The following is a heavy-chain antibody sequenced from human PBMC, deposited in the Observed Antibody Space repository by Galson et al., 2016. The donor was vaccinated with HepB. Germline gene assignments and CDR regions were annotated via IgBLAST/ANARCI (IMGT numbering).Heavy chain of an antibody. V-gene: IGHV3-30*18. CDR1: GFSFSSYA. D-gene: IGHD3-3*01. CDR3: AKGAIFGVVTMMDY. J-gene: IGHJ4*02. Sequence: SLRLSCAASGFSFSSYAIHWVRQAPGKGLEWVAILSYDGSKSYYADSVKGRFTISRVNSKNTLYLQMNSLRAEDTAVYYCAKGAIFGVVTMMDYWGQGTLVSVPP. CDR2: LSYDGSKS.